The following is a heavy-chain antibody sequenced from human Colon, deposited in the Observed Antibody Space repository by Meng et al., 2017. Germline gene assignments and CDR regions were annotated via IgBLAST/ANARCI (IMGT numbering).Heavy chain of an antibody. CDR1: GGSVSSGSYY. J-gene: IGHJ4*02. V-gene: IGHV4-61*01. CDR2: IYYSGST. CDR3: ARGASDYDFDY. Sequence: QVQLQESGPGLVRPSETLSLTCAVSGGSVSSGSYYWSWIRQPTGKGLDGIGYIYYSGSTNYNPSLKSRVTISVDTSKNQFSLKLSSVTAADTAVYYCARGASDYDFDYWGQGTLVTVSS. D-gene: IGHD3-22*01.